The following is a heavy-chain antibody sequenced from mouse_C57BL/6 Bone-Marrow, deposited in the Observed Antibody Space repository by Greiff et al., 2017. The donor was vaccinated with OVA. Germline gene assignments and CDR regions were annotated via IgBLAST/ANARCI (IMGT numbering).Heavy chain of an antibody. Sequence: QVQLQQPGAELVMPGASVKLSCTASGYTFTSYWMHWVKQRPGQGLEWIGEIDPSDSYTNYNQKFKGKSTLTVDKSSSTAYMQLSSLTSEDTAVYDCAGITTGVATEWYFDVWGTGTTVTVAS. V-gene: IGHV1-69*01. J-gene: IGHJ1*03. CDR1: GYTFTSYW. D-gene: IGHD1-1*01. CDR2: IDPSDSYT. CDR3: AGITTGVATEWYFDV.